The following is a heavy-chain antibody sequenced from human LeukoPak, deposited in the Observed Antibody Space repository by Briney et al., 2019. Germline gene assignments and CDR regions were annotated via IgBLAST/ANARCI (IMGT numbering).Heavy chain of an antibody. CDR3: ARRGCSSTSCSRFYNWFDP. CDR1: GGSISSSSYY. D-gene: IGHD2-2*01. V-gene: IGHV4-39*01. J-gene: IGHJ5*02. Sequence: SETLSLTCTVSGGSISSSSYYWGWFRQPPGKGLEWFGSIYYSGSTYYNPSLKSRVTISVDTSKNQFSLKLSSVTAADTAVYYCARRGCSSTSCSRFYNWFDPWGQGTLVTVSS. CDR2: IYYSGST.